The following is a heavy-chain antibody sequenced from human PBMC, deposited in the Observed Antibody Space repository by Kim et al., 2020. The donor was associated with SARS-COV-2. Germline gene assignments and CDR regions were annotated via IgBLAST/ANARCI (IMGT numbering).Heavy chain of an antibody. CDR3: SRGLQKEKGLDY. CDR2: IWYDGSEK. Sequence: GGSLRLSCAASGFTFSNYGMHWVRQAPGKGLEWVAVIWYDGSEKYYADSVKGRFTISRDNSKNTVYMQMNSLRSEDTAVYYCSRGLQKEKGLDYWGQGTLVTVSS. V-gene: IGHV3-33*01. CDR1: GFTFSNYG. J-gene: IGHJ4*02.